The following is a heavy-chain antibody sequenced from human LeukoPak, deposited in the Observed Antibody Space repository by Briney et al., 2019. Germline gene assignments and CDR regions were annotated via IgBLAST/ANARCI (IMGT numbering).Heavy chain of an antibody. V-gene: IGHV1-46*01. D-gene: IGHD2-8*01. CDR3: ARRRDGPDY. CDR2: INPSGGST. J-gene: IGHJ4*02. CDR1: GYTFTNYY. Sequence: ASVKVSCKAFGYTFTNYYMHWVRQAPGQGLEWMGIINPSGGSTSYAQKFQGRVSMTRDTSTSTVYMELSGLRSDDTAVYYCARRRDGPDYWGQGTLVTVSS.